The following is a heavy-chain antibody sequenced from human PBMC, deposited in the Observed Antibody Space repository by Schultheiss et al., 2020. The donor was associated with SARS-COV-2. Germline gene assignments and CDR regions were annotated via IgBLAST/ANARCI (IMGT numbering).Heavy chain of an antibody. CDR3: ARGAGYCSSTSCLRGWFDP. CDR2: IYYSGST. V-gene: IGHV4-31*03. J-gene: IGHJ5*02. D-gene: IGHD2-2*01. CDR1: GGYISSGGYY. Sequence: SETLSLTCTVSGGYISSGGYYWSWIRQHPGKGLEWIGYIYYSGSTYYNPSLKSRVTISVDTSKNQFSLKLSSVTAADTAVYYCARGAGYCSSTSCLRGWFDPWGQGTLVTVSS.